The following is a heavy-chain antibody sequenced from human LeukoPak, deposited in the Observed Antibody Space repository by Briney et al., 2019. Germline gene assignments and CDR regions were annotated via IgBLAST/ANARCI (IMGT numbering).Heavy chain of an antibody. CDR3: ARDMGTGECSSIRCYAFDS. CDR1: GFTFSSYA. J-gene: IGHJ4*02. Sequence: GGSLRLSCAASGFTFSSYAMSWVRQAPGKGLEWVSALSGSGGSTYYADSVEGRFTISRENSKNTLHLQMNSLRAEDSAIYYCARDMGTGECSSIRCYAFDSWGQGTLVTVSS. CDR2: LSGSGGST. V-gene: IGHV3-23*01. D-gene: IGHD2-2*01.